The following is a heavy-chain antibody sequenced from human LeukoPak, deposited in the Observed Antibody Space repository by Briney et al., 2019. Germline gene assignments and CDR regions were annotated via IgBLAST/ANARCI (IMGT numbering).Heavy chain of an antibody. CDR1: GGSISTYY. CDR3: ATNGYYCMDV. J-gene: IGHJ6*03. D-gene: IGHD2-8*01. CDR2: IYHSGGT. Sequence: SETLSLTCTVSGGSISTYYWSWIRQPPGKGLEWIGEIYHSGGTNYNPSLKSRITISVDKSQNQFSLKVNSLTAADTAVYYCATNGYYCMDVWGKGTTATVSS. V-gene: IGHV4-59*12.